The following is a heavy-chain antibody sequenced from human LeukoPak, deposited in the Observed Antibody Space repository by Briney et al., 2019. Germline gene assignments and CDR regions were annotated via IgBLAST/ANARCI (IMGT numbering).Heavy chain of an antibody. CDR2: IIPIFGTA. J-gene: IGHJ4*02. Sequence: SVKVSCKASGGTFSSYAISWVRQAPGQGLEWMGGIIPIFGTANYAQKFQGRVTITADKSTSTAYMELSSLRSEDTAVYYCARSRSYDYGFITLDYWGQGTLVTVSS. V-gene: IGHV1-69*06. CDR3: ARSRSYDYGFITLDY. D-gene: IGHD4-17*01. CDR1: GGTFSSYA.